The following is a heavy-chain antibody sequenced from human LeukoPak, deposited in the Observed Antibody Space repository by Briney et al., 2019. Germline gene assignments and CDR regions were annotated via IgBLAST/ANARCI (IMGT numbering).Heavy chain of an antibody. J-gene: IGHJ4*02. CDR2: ISSDGREE. V-gene: IGHV3-30*03. D-gene: IGHD1-14*01. CDR1: GFTFSIYG. CDR3: RAATKNRGYYFDY. Sequence: GGSLRLSCAASGFTFSIYGMHWVRQAPGKGLEWVAVISSDGREEDYADSVRGRFTISRDNSRDTLYLQMSSLRPEDAAVYYCRAATKNRGYYFDYWGQGTLVTVSS.